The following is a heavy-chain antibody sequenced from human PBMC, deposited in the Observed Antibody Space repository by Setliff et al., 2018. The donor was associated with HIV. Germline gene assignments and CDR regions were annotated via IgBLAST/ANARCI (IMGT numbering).Heavy chain of an antibody. V-gene: IGHV1-3*01. Sequence: ASVKVSCKTSGFIFTNYAVHWVRQAPGQGLEWMGWINAGNGDTRYSQKFQGRVTMTRDTSISTAYMELSGLRSDDTAMYYCARQLSNSLDYWGQGTLVTVS. J-gene: IGHJ4*02. CDR3: ARQLSNSLDY. D-gene: IGHD7-27*01. CDR1: GFIFTNYA. CDR2: INAGNGDT.